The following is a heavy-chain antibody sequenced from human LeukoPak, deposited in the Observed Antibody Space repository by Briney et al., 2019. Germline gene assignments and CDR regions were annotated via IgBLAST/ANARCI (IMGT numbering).Heavy chain of an antibody. Sequence: GASVKVSCKASGYTFTGYYMHWVRQAPGQGLEWMGWINPNSGGSNYAQKFQGRVTMTRDTSISTAYVELSRLRSDDTAVYYCARDGNWGSLRGAFDIWGQGTVVTVSS. CDR1: GYTFTGYY. J-gene: IGHJ3*02. CDR3: ARDGNWGSLRGAFDI. D-gene: IGHD7-27*01. V-gene: IGHV1-2*02. CDR2: INPNSGGS.